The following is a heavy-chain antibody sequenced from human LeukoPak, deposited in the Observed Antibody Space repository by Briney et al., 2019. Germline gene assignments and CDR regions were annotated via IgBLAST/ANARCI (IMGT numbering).Heavy chain of an antibody. V-gene: IGHV4-30-4*01. Sequence: SETLSLTCTVSGGSISSGDYYWNWIRQPPGKGLEWIGYIYYSGSTYYNPSLESRVTISVDTSKNQFSLKLSSVTAADTAVYYCARDRASGTIFGAYYYYGMDVWGQGTTVTVSS. D-gene: IGHD3-3*01. J-gene: IGHJ6*02. CDR3: ARDRASGTIFGAYYYYGMDV. CDR2: IYYSGST. CDR1: GGSISSGDYY.